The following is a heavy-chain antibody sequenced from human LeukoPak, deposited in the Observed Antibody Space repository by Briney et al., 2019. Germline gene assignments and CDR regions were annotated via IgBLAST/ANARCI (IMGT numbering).Heavy chain of an antibody. CDR3: AKAIVSSSWSFLFDY. V-gene: IGHV3-23*01. D-gene: IGHD6-13*01. CDR1: GLRFSSYW. J-gene: IGHJ4*02. Sequence: GGSLRLSCAGSGLRFSSYWMSWVRQAPGKGLEWVSSVSNGGGSTYYADSVKGRFTISRDNSKNTLYLQMNSLRAEDTAVYYCAKAIVSSSWSFLFDYWGQGTLVTVSS. CDR2: VSNGGGST.